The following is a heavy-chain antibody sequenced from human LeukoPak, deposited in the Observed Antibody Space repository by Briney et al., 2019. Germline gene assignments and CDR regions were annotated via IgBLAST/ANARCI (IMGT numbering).Heavy chain of an antibody. D-gene: IGHD1-26*01. CDR1: GGSFSGHY. Sequence: SETLSLTCVVYGGSFSGHYWSWIRQPPGKGLEWIGEINHSGSINYNPSLKSRVTVSVDTSKNQFSLKLSSVTAEDTAVYYCAFTTGNYYLDSWGQGTLVTVSS. V-gene: IGHV4-34*01. J-gene: IGHJ4*02. CDR3: AFTTGNYYLDS. CDR2: INHSGSI.